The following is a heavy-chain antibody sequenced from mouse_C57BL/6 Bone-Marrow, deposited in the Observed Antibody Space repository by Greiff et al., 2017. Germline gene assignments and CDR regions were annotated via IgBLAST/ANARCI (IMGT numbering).Heavy chain of an antibody. Sequence: QVQLQQSGAELVRPGTSVKMSCKASGYTFTNYWIGWAKQRPGHGLEWIGDIYPGGGYPNYNEKFKGKATLTADKSSSTAYMQFSSLTSEDSAIYYCARQVFDWYFDVWGTGTTVTVSS. CDR3: ARQVFDWYFDV. CDR1: GYTFTNYW. CDR2: IYPGGGYP. J-gene: IGHJ1*03. V-gene: IGHV1-63*01.